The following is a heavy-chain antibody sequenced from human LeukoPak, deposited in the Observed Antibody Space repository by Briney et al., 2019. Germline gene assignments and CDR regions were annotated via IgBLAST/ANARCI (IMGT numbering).Heavy chain of an antibody. CDR3: ARVWGSGYETFYY. Sequence: GASVKVSCKASGGTFSSYTINWVRQAPGQRLEWMGWINAGNGNTKYSQKFQGRVTITRDTSASTAYMELSSLRSEDTAVYYCARVWGSGYETFYYWGQGTLVTVSS. CDR2: INAGNGNT. J-gene: IGHJ4*02. D-gene: IGHD5-12*01. V-gene: IGHV1-3*01. CDR1: GGTFSSYT.